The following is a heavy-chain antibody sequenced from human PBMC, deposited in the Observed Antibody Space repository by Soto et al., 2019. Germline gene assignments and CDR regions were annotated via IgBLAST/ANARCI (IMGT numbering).Heavy chain of an antibody. CDR2: ISAYNGNT. D-gene: IGHD6-19*01. CDR3: AASGWSMNWFDP. V-gene: IGHV1-18*01. J-gene: IGHJ5*02. CDR1: GHTFTSYG. Sequence: ASVKVSCKASGHTFTSYGISWVRQAPGQGLEWMGWISAYNGNTNYAQKLQGRVTMTTDTSTSTAYMELRSLRSDDTAVYYCAASGWSMNWFDPWGQGTLVTVSS.